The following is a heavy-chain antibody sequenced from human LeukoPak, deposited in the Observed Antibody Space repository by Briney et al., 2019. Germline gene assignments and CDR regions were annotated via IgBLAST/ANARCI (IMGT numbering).Heavy chain of an antibody. CDR3: ARLEERYGYDY. J-gene: IGHJ4*02. V-gene: IGHV4-39*07. Sequence: SETLSLTCTVSGGSISSSSYYWGWIRQPPGEGLEWIGEINHSGSTNYNPSLKSRVTISVDTSKNQFSLKLSSVTAADTAVYYCARLEERYGYDYWGQGTLVTVSS. CDR2: INHSGST. CDR1: GGSISSSSYY. D-gene: IGHD5-18*01.